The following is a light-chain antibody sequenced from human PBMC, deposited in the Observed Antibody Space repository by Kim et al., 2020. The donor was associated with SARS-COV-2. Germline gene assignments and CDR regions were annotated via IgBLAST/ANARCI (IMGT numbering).Light chain of an antibody. J-gene: IGKJ2*01. CDR1: QSVSSY. V-gene: IGKV3D-15*03. CDR2: DAS. Sequence: EIVMTQSPATVSVSPGERATLSCRARQSVSSYLAWYQQKPGQAPRLLIHDASIRATGIPGRFSGSGSGTDFTLTISNVQSEDRAVYYCQQYKNWPLYTFGQGTKLEI. CDR3: QQYKNWPLYT.